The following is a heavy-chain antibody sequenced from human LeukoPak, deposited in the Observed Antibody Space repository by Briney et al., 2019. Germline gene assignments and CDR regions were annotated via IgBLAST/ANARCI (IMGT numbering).Heavy chain of an antibody. CDR2: INPNSGGT. CDR1: GYTFTGYY. J-gene: IGHJ5*02. D-gene: IGHD2-15*01. CDR3: ARLIWNGYCSGGSCYWFDP. V-gene: IGHV1-2*02. Sequence: ASVKVSCKASGYTFTGYYIHWVRQAPGQGLEWMGWINPNSGGTNYAQNFQGRVTMTRDTSISTAYMELSRLRSDDTAVYYCARLIWNGYCSGGSCYWFDPWGQGTLVTVSS.